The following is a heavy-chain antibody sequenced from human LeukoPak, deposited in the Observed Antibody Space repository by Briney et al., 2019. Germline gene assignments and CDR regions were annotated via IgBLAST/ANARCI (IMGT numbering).Heavy chain of an antibody. Sequence: SETLSLTCTVSGGSISSSSYYWSWIRQPAGKGLEWIGRIYTSGSTNYNPSLKSRVTMSVDTSKNQFSLKLSSVTAADTAVYYCARWHSSGWYDWYFDLWGRGTLVTVSS. D-gene: IGHD6-19*01. V-gene: IGHV4-61*02. CDR1: GGSISSSSYY. J-gene: IGHJ2*01. CDR2: IYTSGST. CDR3: ARWHSSGWYDWYFDL.